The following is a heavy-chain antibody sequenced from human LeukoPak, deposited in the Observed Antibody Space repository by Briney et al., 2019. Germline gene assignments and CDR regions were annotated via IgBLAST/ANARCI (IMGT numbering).Heavy chain of an antibody. J-gene: IGHJ4*02. CDR2: ISGSGGST. V-gene: IGHV3-23*01. CDR1: GFTFSSYA. D-gene: IGHD2-2*01. Sequence: GGSLRLSCAASGFTFSSYAMSWVRQAPGKGLEWVSAISGSGGSTYYADPVKSRFTISRDNSKNTLYLQMSSLRAEDTAVYYCAKDPHSTSYLYYFDYWGQGTLVTVSS. CDR3: AKDPHSTSYLYYFDY.